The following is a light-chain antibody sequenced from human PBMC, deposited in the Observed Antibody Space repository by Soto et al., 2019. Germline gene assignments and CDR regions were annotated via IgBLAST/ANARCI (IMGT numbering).Light chain of an antibody. CDR1: QSLSSDS. J-gene: IGKJ2*01. CDR3: HQYGTSPPT. Sequence: IVLTQSPGTLSLAPGKGATLSCRTSQSLSSDSLAWYRQRLGQAPRLLIYGVSKRATGLPDRFSGGGSGTDFTLTITRPVPQDSAVYYCHQYGTSPPTFGQGTRLEIK. V-gene: IGKV3-20*01. CDR2: GVS.